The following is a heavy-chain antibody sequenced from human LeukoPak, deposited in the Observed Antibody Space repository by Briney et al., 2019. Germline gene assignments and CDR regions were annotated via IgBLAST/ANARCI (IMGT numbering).Heavy chain of an antibody. CDR2: IYYSGST. CDR3: ARDPYGDSGLDY. Sequence: PSETLSLTRTVSGGSISSYYWSWIRQPPGKGLEWIGYIYYSGSTNYNPSLKSRVTISVDTSKNQFSLKLSSVTAADTAVYYCARDPYGDSGLDYWGQGTLVTVSS. J-gene: IGHJ4*02. CDR1: GGSISSYY. V-gene: IGHV4-59*01. D-gene: IGHD4-17*01.